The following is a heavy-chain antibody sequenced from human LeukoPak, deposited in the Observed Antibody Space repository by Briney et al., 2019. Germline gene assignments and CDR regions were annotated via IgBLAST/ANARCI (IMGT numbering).Heavy chain of an antibody. CDR2: ISGSGGSI. Sequence: GGSLRLSCAASGFTFSSYAMSWVRQAPGKGLEWVSAISGSGGSIYYADSVKGRFTISRDNSKNTLYLQMNSLRAEDTAVYYCASSAFTMIVVPPDYWGQGTLVTVSS. V-gene: IGHV3-23*01. CDR1: GFTFSSYA. J-gene: IGHJ4*02. D-gene: IGHD3-22*01. CDR3: ASSAFTMIVVPPDY.